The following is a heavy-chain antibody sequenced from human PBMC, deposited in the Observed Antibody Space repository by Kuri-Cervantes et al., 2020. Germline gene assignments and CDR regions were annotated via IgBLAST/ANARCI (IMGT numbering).Heavy chain of an antibody. CDR3: AREGEAAAGYYFDY. J-gene: IGHJ4*02. V-gene: IGHV3-53*01. CDR2: IYSGGST. CDR1: GFTVSSNY. D-gene: IGHD6-13*01. Sequence: ETLSLTCAASGFTVSSNYMSWVRQAPGKVLEWVSVIYSGGSTYYADSVKGRFTISRDNSKNTLYLQMNSLRAEDTAVYYCAREGEAAAGYYFDYWGQGTLVTVSS.